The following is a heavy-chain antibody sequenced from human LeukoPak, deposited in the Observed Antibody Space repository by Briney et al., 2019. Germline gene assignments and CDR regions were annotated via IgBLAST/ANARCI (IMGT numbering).Heavy chain of an antibody. CDR1: GLTFSTYA. D-gene: IGHD6-19*01. Sequence: GGSLRLSCAASGLTFSTYAMSWVRQAPGKGLEWVSGISGNAGVTYYADSVKGRFTVSRDNSKNTLYLQMSSLRAEDTALYYCAKNAGIVVAGSLFDYWGQGTLVTVSS. V-gene: IGHV3-23*01. CDR2: ISGNAGVT. J-gene: IGHJ4*02. CDR3: AKNAGIVVAGSLFDY.